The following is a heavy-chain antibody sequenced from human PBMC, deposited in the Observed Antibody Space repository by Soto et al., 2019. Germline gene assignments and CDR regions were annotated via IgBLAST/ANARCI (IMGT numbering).Heavy chain of an antibody. CDR3: ARSPIAEAGRYSSYGMDV. Sequence: AESLKISCNGSGYSFTSYLISWVRQMPGKGLEWMGRIDPSDSYTNYSPSFQGHVTISADKSISTAYLQWSSLKASDTAMYYCARSPIAEAGRYSSYGMDVCGPGTTVTVSS. J-gene: IGHJ6*02. CDR2: IDPSDSYT. CDR1: GYSFTSYL. D-gene: IGHD6-13*01. V-gene: IGHV5-10-1*01.